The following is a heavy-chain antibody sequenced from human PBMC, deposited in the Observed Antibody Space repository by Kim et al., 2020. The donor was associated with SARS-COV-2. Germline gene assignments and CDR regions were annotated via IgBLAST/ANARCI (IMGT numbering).Heavy chain of an antibody. V-gene: IGHV2-5*01. J-gene: IGHJ3*02. CDR3: ATLTGYSSDAFDI. Sequence: SPSLKSRLTITKDTSENQVVLTMTNMDPVDTATYYCATLTGYSSDAFDIWGQGTMVTVSS. D-gene: IGHD3-9*01.